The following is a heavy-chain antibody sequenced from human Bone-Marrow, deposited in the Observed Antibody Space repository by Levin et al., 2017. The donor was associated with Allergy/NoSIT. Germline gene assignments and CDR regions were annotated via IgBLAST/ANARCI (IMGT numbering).Heavy chain of an antibody. D-gene: IGHD3-10*01. V-gene: IGHV1-46*03. J-gene: IGHJ4*02. Sequence: ASVKVSCKASGYSFTSYYIHWVRQAPGQGPEWMGKINPSGGSTRYAQKFQGRITMTRETSTTTVYMELSSLRSEDTAVYYCARSGSGSSPPRDYWGQGTLVTVSS. CDR2: INPSGGST. CDR3: ARSGSGSSPPRDY. CDR1: GYSFTSYY.